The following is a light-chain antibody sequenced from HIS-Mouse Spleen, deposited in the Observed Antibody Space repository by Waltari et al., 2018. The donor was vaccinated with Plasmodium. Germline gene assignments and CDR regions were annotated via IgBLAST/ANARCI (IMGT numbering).Light chain of an antibody. CDR3: QVWDSSTANVV. J-gene: IGLJ2*01. CDR2: RYS. V-gene: IGLV3-9*01. Sequence: SYELTQPLSVSVALGQTARITCGGNNIGSKNVHWYQQKPGQAPVLVIYRYSNRPSGIPERCSGSNSGNTATLTISRAQAGDEADYYCQVWDSSTANVVFGGGTKLTVL. CDR1: NIGSKN.